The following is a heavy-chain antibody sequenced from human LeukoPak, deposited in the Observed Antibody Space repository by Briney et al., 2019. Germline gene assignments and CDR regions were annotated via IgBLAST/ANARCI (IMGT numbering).Heavy chain of an antibody. D-gene: IGHD4-17*01. Sequence: SQTLSLTRTVSGGSISTYYWTWMRQPPGKGLAGLEWIGYIDYSGTTNYNPSLGSQLTLSLDTSKSQLSLQLDSVTVADTAVYYCAGWPAAVTRGFDIWGQGTMVTVSS. CDR1: GGSISTYY. V-gene: IGHV4-59*12. CDR2: IDYSGTT. CDR3: AGWPAAVTRGFDI. J-gene: IGHJ3*02.